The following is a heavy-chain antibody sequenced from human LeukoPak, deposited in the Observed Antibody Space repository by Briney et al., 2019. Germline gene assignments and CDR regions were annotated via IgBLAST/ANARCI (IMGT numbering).Heavy chain of an antibody. V-gene: IGHV4-61*02. D-gene: IGHD3-3*01. Sequence: SETLSLTCAVSGGSISSSNWWSWIRQPAGKGLEGIGRIYTSGSTNYNPSLKSRVTISVDTSKNQFSLKLSSVTAADTAVYSCARDFLHYAFWSGYLSWGQGTLVTVSS. CDR3: ARDFLHYAFWSGYLS. CDR2: IYTSGST. CDR1: GGSISSSNW. J-gene: IGHJ4*02.